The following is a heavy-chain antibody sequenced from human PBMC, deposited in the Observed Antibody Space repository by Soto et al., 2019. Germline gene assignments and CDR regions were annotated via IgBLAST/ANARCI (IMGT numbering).Heavy chain of an antibody. Sequence: GGSLRLSCAASGFTFSSYAMSWVRQAPGKGLEWVSAISGSGGSTYYADSVKGRFTISRDNSKNTLYLQMNSLRAEDTAVYYCAKDPVFGPLYSSEPFDYWGQGTLVTVSS. V-gene: IGHV3-23*01. CDR3: AKDPVFGPLYSSEPFDY. J-gene: IGHJ4*02. CDR2: ISGSGGST. D-gene: IGHD6-19*01. CDR1: GFTFSSYA.